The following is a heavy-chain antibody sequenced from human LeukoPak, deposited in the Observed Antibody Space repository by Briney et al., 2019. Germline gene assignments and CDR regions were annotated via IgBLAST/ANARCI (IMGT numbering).Heavy chain of an antibody. CDR1: GYSISSGYY. CDR3: ARVKNFNYFDY. V-gene: IGHV4-38-2*02. Sequence: PSETLSLTCTVSGYSISSGYYWGWIRQPPGKGLEWIGSIYHSGSTYYNPSLKSRVTISVDTSKNQFSLKLSSVTAADTAVYYCARVKNFNYFDYWGQGTLVTVSS. CDR2: IYHSGST. J-gene: IGHJ4*02.